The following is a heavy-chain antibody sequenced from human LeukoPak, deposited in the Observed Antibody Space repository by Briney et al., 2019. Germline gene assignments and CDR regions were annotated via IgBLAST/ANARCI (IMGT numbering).Heavy chain of an antibody. J-gene: IGHJ4*02. CDR1: GFTFSNYW. CDR3: ARVGYGSSHFDF. V-gene: IGHV3-7*05. Sequence: GGSLRLSCAASGFTFSNYWMSWVRQAPGKGLEWVANIKEDGSQNHYVDSVKGRFTISRDNAKNSLYLQMNSLRAEDTAFYYCARVGYGSSHFDFWGQGTLVIVSS. D-gene: IGHD6-6*01. CDR2: IKEDGSQN.